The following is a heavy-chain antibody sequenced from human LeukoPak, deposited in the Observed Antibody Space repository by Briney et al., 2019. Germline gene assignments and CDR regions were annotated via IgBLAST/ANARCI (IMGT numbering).Heavy chain of an antibody. Sequence: GASVKVSCKASGYTFTSYGISWVRQAPGQGLEWMGWISAYNGNTNCAQKLQGRVTMTTDTSTSTAYMELRSLRSDDTAVYYCARSPNVYYDILTRMLIDYYYYYMDVWGKGTTVTISS. D-gene: IGHD3-9*01. V-gene: IGHV1-18*01. CDR2: ISAYNGNT. CDR3: ARSPNVYYDILTRMLIDYYYYYMDV. J-gene: IGHJ6*03. CDR1: GYTFTSYG.